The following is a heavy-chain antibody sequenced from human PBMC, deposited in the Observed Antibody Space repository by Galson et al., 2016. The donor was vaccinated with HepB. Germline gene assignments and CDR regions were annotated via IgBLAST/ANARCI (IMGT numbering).Heavy chain of an antibody. J-gene: IGHJ5*02. Sequence: LRLSCAASGLTFSIYAMAWVRQAPGKGLEWVSSISGDTTTTYYADSVKGRFTISRDNSKNTFYLQMNSLRAEDTASYYCAKGGGSTWYISPHFVDPWGQGTLVTVSS. CDR1: GLTFSIYA. CDR2: ISGDTTTT. CDR3: AKGGGSTWYISPHFVDP. D-gene: IGHD6-13*01. V-gene: IGHV3-23*01.